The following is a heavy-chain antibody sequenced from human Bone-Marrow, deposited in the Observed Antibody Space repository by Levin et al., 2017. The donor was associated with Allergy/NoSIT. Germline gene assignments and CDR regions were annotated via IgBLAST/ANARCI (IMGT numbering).Heavy chain of an antibody. V-gene: IGHV3-23*01. CDR1: GFVFSTYA. D-gene: IGHD6-6*01. CDR2: IRGSGDKT. J-gene: IGHJ4*02. Sequence: GGSLRLSCAASGFVFSTYAMSWVRQAPGNGLEWVAAIRGSGDKTYYADSVQGRFTISRDNAKNTVYLQMDCLSAEAMATYYCAKDRAVPVARVDYWGQGTVVTASS. CDR3: AKDRAVPVARVDY.